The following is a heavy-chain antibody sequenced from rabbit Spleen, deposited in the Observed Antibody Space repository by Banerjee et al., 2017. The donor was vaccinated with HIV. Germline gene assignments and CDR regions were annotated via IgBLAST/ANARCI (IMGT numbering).Heavy chain of an antibody. CDR3: AGGDGGYGWGGSL. CDR1: GFSFSGVY. J-gene: IGHJ3*01. D-gene: IGHD4-1*01. V-gene: IGHV1S45*01. CDR2: IGTGSSGSA. Sequence: QEQLEESGGDLVKPGASLTLTCTASGFSFSGVYIYWVRQAPGKGLEWIACIGTGSSGSACGGRGAKGRFTIAKTSATAVTLQMRRLAVADAATYCCAGGDGGYGWGGSLWGQGTLVTVS.